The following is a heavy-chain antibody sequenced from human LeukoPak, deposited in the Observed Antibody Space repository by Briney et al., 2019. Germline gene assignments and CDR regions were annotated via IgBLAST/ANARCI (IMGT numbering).Heavy chain of an antibody. V-gene: IGHV4-39*01. J-gene: IGHJ2*01. CDR2: IYYSGST. CDR1: GGSISSSSYF. Sequence: SETLSLTCTVSGGSISSSSYFWGWIRQPPGRGLEWIGSIYYSGSTYYSPSLNSRVTISVDTSKNQFSLKLSSVTAADTAVYYCVVILVPGGVWHFDLWGRGTLVTVSS. CDR3: VVILVPGGVWHFDL. D-gene: IGHD2-2*01.